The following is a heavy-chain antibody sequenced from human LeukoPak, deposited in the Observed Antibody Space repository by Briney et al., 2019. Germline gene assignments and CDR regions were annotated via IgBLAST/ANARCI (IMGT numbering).Heavy chain of an antibody. D-gene: IGHD3-3*01. Sequence: ASVKVSCKASGGTFSSYAISWVRQAPGQGLEWMGGIIPIFGTANYAQKFQGRVTITADESTSTAYMELSSLRSEDTAVYYCTGHYYDFWIVFFGSGGQGPLVTVSS. J-gene: IGHJ4*02. CDR3: TGHYYDFWIVFFGS. CDR1: GGTFSSYA. CDR2: IIPIFGTA. V-gene: IGHV1-69*13.